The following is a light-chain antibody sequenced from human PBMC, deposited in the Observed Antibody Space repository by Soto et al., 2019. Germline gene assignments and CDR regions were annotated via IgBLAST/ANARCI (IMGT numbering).Light chain of an antibody. CDR2: AAS. Sequence: EIVLTQSPGTLSLPPGETATLSCRASQSVTSTYLAWYQQKPGQAPRLLIYAASSRATGIPDRFSGSGSGTDFTLSIRRLEPEDFAVYYCQQYDTSPLTFGGGTKVEIK. CDR3: QQYDTSPLT. CDR1: QSVTSTY. V-gene: IGKV3-20*01. J-gene: IGKJ4*01.